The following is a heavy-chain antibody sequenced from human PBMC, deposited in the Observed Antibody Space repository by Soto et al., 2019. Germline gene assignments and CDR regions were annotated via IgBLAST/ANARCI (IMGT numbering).Heavy chain of an antibody. V-gene: IGHV4-59*01. CDR2: IYYSGST. D-gene: IGHD3-22*01. J-gene: IGHJ4*02. CDR3: AGRASRYYYDSSGYFDD. Sequence: PSETLSLTCTVSGGSISSYYWSWIRQPPGKGLEWIGYIYYSGSTNYNPSLKSRVTISVDTSKNQFSLKLSSVTAADTAVYYCAGRASRYYYDSSGYFDDWGQGSLVTVSS. CDR1: GGSISSYY.